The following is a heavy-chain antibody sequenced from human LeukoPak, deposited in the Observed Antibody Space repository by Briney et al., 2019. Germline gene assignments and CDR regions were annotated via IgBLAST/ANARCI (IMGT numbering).Heavy chain of an antibody. CDR3: AGSYGTDYGMDV. Sequence: GGSLRLSCVASGFPFSSYGMHWVRQAPGKGLEWMTFASYDGNNEYYADSVKGRFTVSRDNSKKTLFLQMRSLRTDDTAVYHCAGSYGTDYGMDVWAKGPRSPSP. CDR2: ASYDGNNE. J-gene: IGHJ6*02. D-gene: IGHD4-17*01. V-gene: IGHV3-30*19. CDR1: GFPFSSYG.